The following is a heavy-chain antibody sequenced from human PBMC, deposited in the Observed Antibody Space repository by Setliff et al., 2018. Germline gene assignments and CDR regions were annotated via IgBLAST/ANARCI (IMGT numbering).Heavy chain of an antibody. CDR2: IYYSGST. D-gene: IGHD3-10*01. CDR3: ARVSSYGSGSYYYYYYGMDV. V-gene: IGHV4-39*07. Sequence: SETLSLTCTVSGGSISSRSYYWGWNRQPPGKGLEWIGSIYYSGSTYYKPSLKSRVTISVDTSKNQFSLKLSCVTAADTAVYYCARVSSYGSGSYYYYYYGMDVWGQGTTVTVSS. J-gene: IGHJ6*02. CDR1: GGSISSRSYY.